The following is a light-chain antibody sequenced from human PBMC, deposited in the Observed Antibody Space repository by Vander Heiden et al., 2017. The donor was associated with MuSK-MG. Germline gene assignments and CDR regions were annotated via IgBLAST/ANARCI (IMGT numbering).Light chain of an antibody. J-gene: IGLJ2*01. V-gene: IGLV2-8*01. Sequence: QSALTQPPSAPGSPGQSVPISCTGTSSDIGGYNSVSWYQQHPGKAPKLMIFEVSKRPAGVPDRFAGSKSGNTASLTVSGLQTEDEADYYCSAHAGNSNVVFGGGTKLTVL. CDR3: SAHAGNSNVV. CDR2: EVS. CDR1: SSDIGGYNS.